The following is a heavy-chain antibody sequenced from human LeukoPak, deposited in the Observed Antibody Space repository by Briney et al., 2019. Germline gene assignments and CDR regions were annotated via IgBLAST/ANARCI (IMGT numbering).Heavy chain of an antibody. V-gene: IGHV3-30*02. CDR3: AEPIVVVPAGNYFDY. CDR2: IRYDGSNK. J-gene: IGHJ4*02. Sequence: QPGGSLRLSCAASGFTFSSYGMHWVRQAPGKGLEWVAFIRYDGSNKYYADSVKGRFTISRDNSKNTLYLQMDSLRAEDTAVYYCAEPIVVVPAGNYFDYWGQGTLVTVSS. CDR1: GFTFSSYG. D-gene: IGHD2-2*01.